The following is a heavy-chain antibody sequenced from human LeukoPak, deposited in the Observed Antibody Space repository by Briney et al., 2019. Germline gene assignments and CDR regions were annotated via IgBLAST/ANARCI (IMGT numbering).Heavy chain of an antibody. V-gene: IGHV3-23*01. CDR2: ISGSGGST. Sequence: GASLRLSCVASGFTFSSYAVSWVRRAPGKGLEWVSVISGSGGSTYYADSVKGRFTISRDNSKNTLYLQMNSLRAEDTAVYYCAKESPQFDYWGQGTLVTVSS. CDR3: AKESPQFDY. J-gene: IGHJ4*02. CDR1: GFTFSSYA.